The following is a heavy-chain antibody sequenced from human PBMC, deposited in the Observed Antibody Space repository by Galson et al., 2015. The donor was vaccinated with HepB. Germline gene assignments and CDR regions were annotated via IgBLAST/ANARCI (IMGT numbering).Heavy chain of an antibody. Sequence: SLRLSCAASGFTFSSYWMSWVRQAPGKGLEWVANIKQDGSEKYYVDSVKGRFTISRDNAKNSLYLQMNSLRAEDTAVYYCARDDTRGPHNWFDPWGQGTLVTVSS. V-gene: IGHV3-7*03. J-gene: IGHJ5*02. D-gene: IGHD2-2*01. CDR3: ARDDTRGPHNWFDP. CDR1: GFTFSSYW. CDR2: IKQDGSEK.